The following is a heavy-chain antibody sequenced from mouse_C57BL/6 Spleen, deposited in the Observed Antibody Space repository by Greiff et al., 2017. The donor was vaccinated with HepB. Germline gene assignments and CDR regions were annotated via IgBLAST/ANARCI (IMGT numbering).Heavy chain of an antibody. V-gene: IGHV1-69*01. CDR3: ARGGTTGIDYAMDY. CDR2: IDPSDSYT. D-gene: IGHD1-1*01. CDR1: GYTFTSYW. Sequence: VQLQQPGAELVMPGASVKLSCKASGYTFTSYWMHWVKQRPGQGLEWIGEIDPSDSYTNYNQKFKGKSTLTVDKSSSTAYMQLSSLTSEDSAVYYCARGGTTGIDYAMDYWGQGTSVTVSS. J-gene: IGHJ4*01.